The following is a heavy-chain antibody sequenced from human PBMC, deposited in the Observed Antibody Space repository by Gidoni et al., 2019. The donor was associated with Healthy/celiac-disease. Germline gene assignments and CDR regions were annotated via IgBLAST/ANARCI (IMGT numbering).Heavy chain of an antibody. CDR1: GFPFSHYA. V-gene: IGHV3-30-3*01. J-gene: IGHJ5*02. CDR3: AREGEDTIFAVVNSLNWFDP. CDR2: ISYDGSNK. D-gene: IGHD3-3*01. Sequence: QVQLVESGGGVVQPGRSLRLSCAASGFPFSHYAMTWVRQAPGKGLEWVAVISYDGSNKYYADSVKGRFTVSRDNSKNTLYLQMNSLRPEDTAVYYCAREGEDTIFAVVNSLNWFDPWGQGTLVTVSS.